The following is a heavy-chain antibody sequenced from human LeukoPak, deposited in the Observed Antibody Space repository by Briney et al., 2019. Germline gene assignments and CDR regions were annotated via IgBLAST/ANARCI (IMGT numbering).Heavy chain of an antibody. V-gene: IGHV1-24*01. Sequence: ASVKVSCKVSGYTLTELSIFWVRQAPGKGLEWMGSFDPEDGKTVYAQKFQGRVTMTEDTSTDTAYMELSSLRSEDTAVYYFATGYLVTAGLMDVWGQGTTVTVSS. CDR3: ATGYLVTAGLMDV. CDR2: FDPEDGKT. D-gene: IGHD6-13*01. J-gene: IGHJ6*02. CDR1: GYTLTELS.